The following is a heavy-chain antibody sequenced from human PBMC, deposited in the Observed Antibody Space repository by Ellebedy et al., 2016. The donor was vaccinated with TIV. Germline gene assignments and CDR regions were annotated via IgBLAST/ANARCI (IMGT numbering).Heavy chain of an antibody. CDR2: ISGSGGST. Sequence: GESLKISCAASGFTFSSYAMSWVRQAPGKGLEWVSAISGSGGSTYYADSVKGRFTISRDNSKNTLYLQMNSLRAEDTAVYYCARDVLRRVGAFDIWGQGTMVTVSS. D-gene: IGHD5/OR15-5a*01. J-gene: IGHJ3*02. CDR3: ARDVLRRVGAFDI. V-gene: IGHV3-23*01. CDR1: GFTFSSYA.